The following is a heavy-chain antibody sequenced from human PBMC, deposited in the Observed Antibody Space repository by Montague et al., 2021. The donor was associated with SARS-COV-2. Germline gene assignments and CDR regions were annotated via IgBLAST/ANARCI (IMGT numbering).Heavy chain of an antibody. J-gene: IGHJ4*02. CDR3: ARDFVDPWDH. V-gene: IGHV3-21*01. CDR2: ISSSSSDK. Sequence: SLRLSCAASGFTFSSYSMNWVRQAPGKGLEWVSSISSSSSDKYYADSVKGRFTISRDNAKNSLYLQMNSLRAEDTAVYYCARDFVDPWDHWGRGTLVTVSS. D-gene: IGHD1-26*01. CDR1: GFTFSSYS.